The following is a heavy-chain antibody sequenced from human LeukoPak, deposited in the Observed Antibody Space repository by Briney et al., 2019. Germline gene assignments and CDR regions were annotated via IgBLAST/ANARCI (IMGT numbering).Heavy chain of an antibody. CDR1: GFTFGDYA. CDR3: ARAEGCSSTSCPPDYYYYMDV. D-gene: IGHD2-2*01. J-gene: IGHJ6*03. V-gene: IGHV3-48*01. CDR2: ISSSSSTI. Sequence: GGPLRLSCTTSGFTFGDYAMSWVRQAPGKGLEWVSYISSSSSTIYYADSVKGRFTISRDNAKNSLYLQMNSLRAEDTAVYYCARAEGCSSTSCPPDYYYYMDVWGKGTTVTVSS.